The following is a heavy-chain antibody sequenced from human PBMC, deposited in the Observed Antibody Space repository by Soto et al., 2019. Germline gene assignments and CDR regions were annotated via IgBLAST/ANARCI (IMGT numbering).Heavy chain of an antibody. D-gene: IGHD3-10*01. CDR2: INPNSGGT. Sequence: GASVKVSCKASGYTFTCYYMYWVRHAPGQGLEWMGWINPNSGGTNYAQKFQGWVTMTRDTSISTAYMELSRLRSDDTAVYYCARSPREDYGSGSYYSEAIYGMAVRGQGTTVTVSS. V-gene: IGHV1-2*04. J-gene: IGHJ6*02. CDR3: ARSPREDYGSGSYYSEAIYGMAV. CDR1: GYTFTCYY.